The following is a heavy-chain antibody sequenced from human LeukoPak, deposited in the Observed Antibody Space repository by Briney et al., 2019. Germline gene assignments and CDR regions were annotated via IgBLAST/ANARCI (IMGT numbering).Heavy chain of an antibody. CDR2: INPSGGST. J-gene: IGHJ3*02. CDR3: ARPDIETGTDAFEI. Sequence: ASVTVSCKPSGYTFTSYYMHWVRQAPGQGLEWMGLINPSGGSTSYAQKFQGRVTMTRDTSTSTVYMELSSLRSEDTAVYYCARPDIETGTDAFEIWGQGTMVTVSS. D-gene: IGHD1-1*01. V-gene: IGHV1-46*01. CDR1: GYTFTSYY.